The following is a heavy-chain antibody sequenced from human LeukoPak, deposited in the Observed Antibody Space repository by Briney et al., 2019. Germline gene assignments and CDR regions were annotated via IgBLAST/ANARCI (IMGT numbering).Heavy chain of an antibody. CDR1: GFTFSSYG. J-gene: IGHJ6*02. V-gene: IGHV3-33*01. Sequence: GGSLRLSCAASGFTFSSYGMHWVRQAPGKGLEWVAVIWYDGSNKYYADSVKGRFTISRDNSKNTLYLQMNSLRAEDTAVYYCARGTPSSSGWLYYGMDVWGQGTTVTVSS. D-gene: IGHD6-19*01. CDR3: ARGTPSSSGWLYYGMDV. CDR2: IWYDGSNK.